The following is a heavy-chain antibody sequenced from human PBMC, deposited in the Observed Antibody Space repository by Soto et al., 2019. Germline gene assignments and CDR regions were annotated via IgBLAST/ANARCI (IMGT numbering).Heavy chain of an antibody. V-gene: IGHV4-38-2*02. CDR2: IYHSGST. J-gene: IGHJ6*02. CDR3: ARDLVYYGNYYYTMDV. D-gene: IGHD3-16*01. Sequence: TSETLSLTCDVSDSSISSAFYWGWVRQSPGKGLEWIGSIYHSGSTYYNPSLKSRVTISIDTSENHFSLELNSVTAADTGLYYCARDLVYYGNYYYTMDVWGQGITVTVSS. CDR1: DSSISSAFY.